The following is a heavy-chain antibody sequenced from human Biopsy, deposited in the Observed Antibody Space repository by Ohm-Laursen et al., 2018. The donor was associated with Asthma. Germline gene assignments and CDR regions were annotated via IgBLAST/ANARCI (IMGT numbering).Heavy chain of an antibody. D-gene: IGHD3-3*01. CDR1: GFSFGSYG. CDR3: AKERYYDFWSGYPV. J-gene: IGHJ3*01. CDR2: MSFDGRQT. Sequence: SLRLSCAASGFSFGSYGIHWVRQAPGKGLELVAVMSFDGRQTYYADSVKGRFTISRDNSKNTLYLQMNSLRAEDTAVYYCAKERYYDFWSGYPVWGQGTMVTVSS. V-gene: IGHV3-30*18.